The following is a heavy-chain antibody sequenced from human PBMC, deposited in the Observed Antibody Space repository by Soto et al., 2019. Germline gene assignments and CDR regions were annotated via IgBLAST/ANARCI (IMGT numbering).Heavy chain of an antibody. J-gene: IGHJ6*02. CDR2: INGGTGQT. V-gene: IGHV1-3*01. CDR1: GYTFSTHA. D-gene: IGHD1-1*01. CDR3: ARGKGMEENYYYYGLDI. Sequence: QVQVVQSGAEVKKPGASVKISCKASGYTFSTHAMHWVRLAPGQSLEWMGWINGGTGQTKHSHRFQDRVSITRDTSASTAYMELSSLRSEDTAVYYCARGKGMEENYYYYGLDIWGQGTTVTVSS.